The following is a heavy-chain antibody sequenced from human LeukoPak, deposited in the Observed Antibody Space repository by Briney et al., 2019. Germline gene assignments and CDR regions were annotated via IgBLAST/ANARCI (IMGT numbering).Heavy chain of an antibody. CDR3: AKDLSWNTADR. J-gene: IGHJ5*02. D-gene: IGHD1/OR15-1a*01. V-gene: IGHV3-74*01. CDR2: INPDATII. Sequence: GGSLRLSCAASGFTYTNYWMHWFRQAPGKGPLWVSRINPDATIIDYAGSVKGRFTISRDNAKNLLYLQMNGLRADDTAVYYCAKDLSWNTADRWGQGTLVAVSS. CDR1: GFTYTNYW.